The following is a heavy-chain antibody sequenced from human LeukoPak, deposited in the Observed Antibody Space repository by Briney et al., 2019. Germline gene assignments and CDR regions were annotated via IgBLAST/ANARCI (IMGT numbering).Heavy chain of an antibody. CDR2: ISSSSSYK. Sequence: GGSLRLSCAASGFTFSTYSMNWVRQAPGKGLEWVSSISSSSSYKYYADSVKGRFTISRDNAKNSLYLQMDSLRAEDAAVYYCARTSGESTAALRAPFDYWGQGTLATVSS. D-gene: IGHD6-6*01. CDR1: GFTFSTYS. V-gene: IGHV3-21*01. CDR3: ARTSGESTAALRAPFDY. J-gene: IGHJ4*02.